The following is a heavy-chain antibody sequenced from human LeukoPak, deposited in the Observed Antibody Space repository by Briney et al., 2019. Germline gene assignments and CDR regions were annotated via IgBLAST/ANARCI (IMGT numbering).Heavy chain of an antibody. D-gene: IGHD3-3*01. CDR3: AKGYDFWSGPGPSFDY. CDR2: ISWNSGSI. J-gene: IGHJ4*02. CDR1: GFTFDDYA. V-gene: IGHV3-9*01. Sequence: PSRSLRLSCAASGFTFDDYAMHWVRQAPGKGLEWVSGISWNSGSIGYADSVKGRFTISRDNAKNTLYLQMNSLRAEDTAVYYCAKGYDFWSGPGPSFDYWGQGTLVTVSS.